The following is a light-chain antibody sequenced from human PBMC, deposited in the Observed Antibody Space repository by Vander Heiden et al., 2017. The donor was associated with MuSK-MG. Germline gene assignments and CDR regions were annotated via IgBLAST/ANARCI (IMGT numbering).Light chain of an antibody. CDR2: DAS. J-gene: IGKJ2*01. CDR1: QDIIKY. V-gene: IGKV1-33*01. Sequence: DIQMTQSPSSLSASVGDRVTITCQASQDIIKYLNWYQQKPGKAPNLLIYDASNLETGVPSRFCGSGSGSDFTFTISSLQPEDVATYYCQQEHSLPHTFGQGTKMDVK. CDR3: QQEHSLPHT.